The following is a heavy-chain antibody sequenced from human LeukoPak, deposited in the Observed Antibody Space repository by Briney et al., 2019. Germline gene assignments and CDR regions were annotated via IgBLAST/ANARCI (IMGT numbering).Heavy chain of an antibody. CDR2: INPQGGNT. CDR1: GYTFTSYY. CDR3: ARPSAVACTMDY. D-gene: IGHD6-19*01. V-gene: IGHV1-46*01. Sequence: GASVKVSCKASGYTFTSYYMHWVRQAPAQGREWRGKINPQGGNTRYAQKFQGRVTMTRDTSTRTVYMELSSLRSEDTAVDYCARPSAVACTMDYWGRGTLVTVSS. J-gene: IGHJ4*02.